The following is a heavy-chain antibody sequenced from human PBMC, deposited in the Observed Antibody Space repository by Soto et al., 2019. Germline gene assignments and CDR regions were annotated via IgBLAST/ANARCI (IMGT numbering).Heavy chain of an antibody. CDR2: IKSKTDGGTT. D-gene: IGHD3-22*01. CDR1: GFTFSNAW. V-gene: IGHV3-15*01. CDR3: TTGASGYYSNFDY. Sequence: GGSLRLSCAASGFTFSNAWMSWVRQAPGKGLEWVGRIKSKTDGGTTDYAAPVKGRFTISRDDSKNTLYLQMNSLKTEDTAVYYCTTGASGYYSNFDYWGQGTLVTVSS. J-gene: IGHJ4*02.